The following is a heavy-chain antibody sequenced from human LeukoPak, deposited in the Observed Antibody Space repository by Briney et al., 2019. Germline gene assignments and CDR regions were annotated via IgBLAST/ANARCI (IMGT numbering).Heavy chain of an antibody. Sequence: TLSLTRTLSGAPTSSYYWSSIPQPPGTGLEWIGDIYNSGSTNYTPSLKSRVTISVESSKTQFTLKLSCVTAADTAVYYCARSGRYYERSGYYYVVYWGQRTLVTVSS. CDR3: ARSGRYYERSGYYYVVY. CDR1: GAPTSSYY. J-gene: IGHJ4*02. V-gene: IGHV4-59*12. CDR2: IYNSGST. D-gene: IGHD3-22*01.